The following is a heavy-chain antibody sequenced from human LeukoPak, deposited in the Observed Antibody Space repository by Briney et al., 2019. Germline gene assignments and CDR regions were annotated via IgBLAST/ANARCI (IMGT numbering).Heavy chain of an antibody. CDR2: ITSDGTST. J-gene: IGHJ4*02. Sequence: PGGSLRLSGAASGFSFSITWRHWVRQPPGQGLVGVARITSDGTSTSYAESVKGRFTISRDNAKNTLYLQMNSLRAEDTAVYYCARDWYHDIDYWGQGTLVTVSS. D-gene: IGHD2-2*01. CDR3: ARDWYHDIDY. CDR1: GFSFSITW. V-gene: IGHV3-74*03.